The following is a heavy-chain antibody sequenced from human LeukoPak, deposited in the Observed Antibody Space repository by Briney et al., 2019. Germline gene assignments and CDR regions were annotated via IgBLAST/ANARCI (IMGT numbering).Heavy chain of an antibody. D-gene: IGHD3-10*01. J-gene: IGHJ3*02. CDR1: GFTFRTYW. V-gene: IGHV3-74*01. Sequence: GGSLRLSCAASGFTFRTYWMHWVRQVPGKGLVWVSRINTDGSSTSYAHSVKTPFTTTRDNDKNTLYVQTNGLRAEDSAVYYCSTGSGHAFDIWGQGTMVTVSS. CDR3: STGSGHAFDI. CDR2: INTDGSST.